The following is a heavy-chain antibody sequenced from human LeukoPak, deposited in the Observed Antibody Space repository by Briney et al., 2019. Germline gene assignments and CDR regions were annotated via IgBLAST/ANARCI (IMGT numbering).Heavy chain of an antibody. CDR1: GGSISSYY. Sequence: SETLFLTCTVSGGSISSYYWSWIRQPPGKGLEWIGYIYYSGSTNYNPSLKSRVTISVDTSENQFSLKLSSVTAADTAVYYCARGRGGDYEHWGQGTLVTVSS. J-gene: IGHJ4*02. CDR2: IYYSGST. D-gene: IGHD2-21*02. V-gene: IGHV4-59*01. CDR3: ARGRGGDYEH.